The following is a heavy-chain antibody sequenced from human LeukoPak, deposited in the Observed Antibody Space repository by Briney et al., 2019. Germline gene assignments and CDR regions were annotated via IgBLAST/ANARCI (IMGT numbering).Heavy chain of an antibody. CDR3: ARGRPGYYDSSGYYGSFDY. J-gene: IGHJ4*02. V-gene: IGHV3-30-3*01. Sequence: PGGSLRLSCAASGFTFSSYAMHWVRQAPGKGLEWVAVISYDGSNKYYADSVKGRFTISRDNSKDTLYLQMNSLRAEDTAVYYCARGRPGYYDSSGYYGSFDYWGQGTLVTVSS. D-gene: IGHD3-22*01. CDR2: ISYDGSNK. CDR1: GFTFSSYA.